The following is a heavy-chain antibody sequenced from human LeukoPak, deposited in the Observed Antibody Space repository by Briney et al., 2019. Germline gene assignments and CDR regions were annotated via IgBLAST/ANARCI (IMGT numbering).Heavy chain of an antibody. CDR2: IIPSLGIA. Sequence: SVKVSCKASGGTFSSYAISWVRQAPGQGLEWMGRIIPSLGIANYAQKFQGRVTITADKSTSTAYMELSSLRSEDTAVYYCARDNPIRPDAFDIWGQGTMVTVSS. J-gene: IGHJ3*02. CDR1: GGTFSSYA. V-gene: IGHV1-69*04. D-gene: IGHD3-9*01. CDR3: ARDNPIRPDAFDI.